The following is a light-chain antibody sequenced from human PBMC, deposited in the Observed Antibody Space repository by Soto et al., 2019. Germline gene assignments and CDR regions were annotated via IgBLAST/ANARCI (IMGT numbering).Light chain of an antibody. Sequence: DIQMTQSPSSLSASVGDRVTITCQASQDISNYLNWYQQKPGKAPKLLIYDASNLETGVPSRFSGSGSGTDFTFTISSLQPEDIATYYCQQYDNLRPPITFGQGTRLEIK. CDR3: QQYDNLRPPIT. J-gene: IGKJ5*01. CDR1: QDISNY. CDR2: DAS. V-gene: IGKV1-33*01.